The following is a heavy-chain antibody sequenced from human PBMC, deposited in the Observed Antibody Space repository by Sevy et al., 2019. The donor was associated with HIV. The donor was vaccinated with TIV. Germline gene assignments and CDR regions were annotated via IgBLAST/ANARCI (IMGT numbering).Heavy chain of an antibody. CDR1: KFTVSNNY. D-gene: IGHD2-8*02. CDR3: VRTVVLVDGPRNWLDT. CDR2: LYDSGAA. Sequence: GGSLRLSCAVSKFTVSNNYMTWVRQAPGKGLEWVSTLYDSGAASYAVSVKGRFTVSRDNSKNTLYLQMNSLRAEDTAVYYCVRTVVLVDGPRNWLDTWGQGTLVTVSS. J-gene: IGHJ5*02. V-gene: IGHV3-53*01.